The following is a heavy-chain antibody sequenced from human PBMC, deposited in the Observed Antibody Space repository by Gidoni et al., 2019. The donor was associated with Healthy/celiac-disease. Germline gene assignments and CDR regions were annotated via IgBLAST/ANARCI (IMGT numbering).Heavy chain of an antibody. V-gene: IGHV3-21*01. CDR3: ATFYDFWSGYYGEYFDY. CDR2: ISSSSSYI. D-gene: IGHD3-3*01. Sequence: EVQLVESGGGLVKPGGSLRLSCAASGFTFSSYSMNWVRQAPGKGLEWVSSISSSSSYIYYADSVKGRFTISRDNAKNSLYLQMNSLRAEDTAVYYCATFYDFWSGYYGEYFDYWGQGTLVTVSS. J-gene: IGHJ4*02. CDR1: GFTFSSYS.